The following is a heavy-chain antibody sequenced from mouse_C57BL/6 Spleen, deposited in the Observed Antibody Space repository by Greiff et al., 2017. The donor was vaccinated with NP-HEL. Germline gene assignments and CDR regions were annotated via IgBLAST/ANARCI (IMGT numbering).Heavy chain of an antibody. V-gene: IGHV5-4*01. CDR1: GFTFSSYA. CDR2: ISDGGSYT. D-gene: IGHD1-1*01. J-gene: IGHJ2*01. CDR3: ARDSYYGSSDYFDY. Sequence: EVQLVESGGGLVKPGGSLKLSCAASGFTFSSYAMSWVRQTPEKRLEWVATISDGGSYTYYPDNVKGRFTISRDNAKNNLYLQMSHLKSEDTAMYYCARDSYYGSSDYFDYWGQGTTLTVSS.